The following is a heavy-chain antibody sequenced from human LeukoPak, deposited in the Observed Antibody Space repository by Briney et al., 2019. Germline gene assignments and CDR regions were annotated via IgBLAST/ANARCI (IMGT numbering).Heavy chain of an antibody. CDR3: ARRSGRYHYGSGTFYYFDY. CDR1: GYSFTSYW. J-gene: IGHJ4*01. V-gene: IGHV5-51*01. Sequence: GESLKISCKGSGYSFTSYWIGWVRQMPGKGLEWMGIIYPGDSDTRYSPSFQGQVTISADKSISTAYLQWSSLKASDTAMYYCARRSGRYHYGSGTFYYFDYWGRGTLVTVSS. D-gene: IGHD3-10*01. CDR2: IYPGDSDT.